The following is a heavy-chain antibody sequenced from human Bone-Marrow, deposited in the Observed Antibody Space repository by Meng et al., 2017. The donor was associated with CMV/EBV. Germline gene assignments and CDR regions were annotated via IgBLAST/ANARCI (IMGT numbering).Heavy chain of an antibody. CDR3: ARERGNRLYYYYGMVV. V-gene: IGHV4-4*02. CDR2: IHHSGNT. Sequence: SETLSLTCAVSSGSISSNKWWSWVRQPPGKGLEWIGEIHHSGNTNYNPSLKSRVTISIDKSKNQFSLKLSSVTAADTAVYYCARERGNRLYYYYGMVVWGPGHTVTGSS. J-gene: IGHJ6*02. CDR1: SGSISSNKW.